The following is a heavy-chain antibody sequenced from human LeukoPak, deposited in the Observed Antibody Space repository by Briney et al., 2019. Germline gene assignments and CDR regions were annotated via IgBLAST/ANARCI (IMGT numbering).Heavy chain of an antibody. CDR2: ISGSSSYI. Sequence: MNWVRQAPGKGLEWVSSISGSSSYIYYADSVKGRFTISRDNAKNSLYLQMNSLRAEDTAVYYCARDLEEVLRFLEWDVDYWGQGTLVTVSS. J-gene: IGHJ4*02. CDR3: ARDLEEVLRFLEWDVDY. V-gene: IGHV3-21*01. D-gene: IGHD3-3*01.